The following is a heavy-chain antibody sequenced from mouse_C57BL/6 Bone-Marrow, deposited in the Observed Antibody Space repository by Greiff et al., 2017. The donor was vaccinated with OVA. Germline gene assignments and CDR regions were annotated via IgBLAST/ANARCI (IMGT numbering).Heavy chain of an antibody. Sequence: QVQLKQSGAELVRPGASVKLSCKASGYTFTDYYINWVKQRPGQGLEWIARIYPGSGNTYYNEKFKGKATLTAEKSSSTAYMQLSSLTSEDSAVYFCAIYGSSPYWYFDVWGTGTTVTVSS. D-gene: IGHD1-1*01. CDR1: GYTFTDYY. V-gene: IGHV1-76*01. J-gene: IGHJ1*03. CDR2: IYPGSGNT. CDR3: AIYGSSPYWYFDV.